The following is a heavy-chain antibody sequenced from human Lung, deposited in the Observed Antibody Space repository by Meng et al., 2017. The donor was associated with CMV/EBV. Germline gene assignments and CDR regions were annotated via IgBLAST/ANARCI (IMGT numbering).Heavy chain of an antibody. J-gene: IGHJ4*02. CDR3: ARGGMGHEYHFDY. V-gene: IGHV3-30-3*01. CDR1: GFTFRSHA. D-gene: IGHD2-2*01. Sequence: GGSXRLXCAASGFTFRSHAIHWVRQAPGKGLEWVAFISYDGSNKYYPDSVKGRFTISRDNSKYTLYLQMNSLRPEDTAIYYCARGGMGHEYHFDYWGQGTLVTVSS. CDR2: ISYDGSNK.